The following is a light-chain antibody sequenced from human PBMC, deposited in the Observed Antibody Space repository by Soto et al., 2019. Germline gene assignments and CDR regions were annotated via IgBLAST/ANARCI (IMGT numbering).Light chain of an antibody. CDR2: GAS. CDR1: QSVSSN. Sequence: EIVMTQSPGTLSVSPGERATLSCRASQSVSSNLAWYQQKPGQAPRLLIYGASTRATGIPARFSGSGSGTEFTLTISSLQSEDFAVYYCQQYNNWRPWTFGQGTKVDIK. V-gene: IGKV3-15*01. CDR3: QQYNNWRPWT. J-gene: IGKJ1*01.